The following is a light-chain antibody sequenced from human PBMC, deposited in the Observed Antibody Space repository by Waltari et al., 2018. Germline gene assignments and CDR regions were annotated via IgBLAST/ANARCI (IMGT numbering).Light chain of an antibody. V-gene: IGKV3-20*01. CDR1: QSGSSNY. CDR2: GAS. Sequence: EIVLTQSPGTLSLSPGVRATPSCRASQSGSSNYLAWYQQKPGQAPRLLIYGASSRATGIPDRFIGSGSETDFTLTITRLEPEDFAMYYCQQYGSSLGTFGQGTKVEIK. CDR3: QQYGSSLGT. J-gene: IGKJ1*01.